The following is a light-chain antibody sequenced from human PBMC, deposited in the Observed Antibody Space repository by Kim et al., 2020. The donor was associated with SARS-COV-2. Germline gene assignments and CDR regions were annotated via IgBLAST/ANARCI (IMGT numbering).Light chain of an antibody. V-gene: IGLV2-8*01. CDR3: CSYAATKMV. J-gene: IGLJ2*01. CDR1: SSDIGNYNY. Sequence: PGHSVTISCTGTSSDIGNYNYVSWYQQRPGKAPQIIIYEVTQRPSGVPDRFSGSKSGNTASLTISGLQAEDEADYYCCSYAATKMVFGGGTQLTVL. CDR2: EVT.